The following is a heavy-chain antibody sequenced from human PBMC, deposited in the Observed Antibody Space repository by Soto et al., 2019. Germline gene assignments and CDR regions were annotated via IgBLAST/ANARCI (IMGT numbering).Heavy chain of an antibody. CDR1: GFTFSSYG. D-gene: IGHD1-20*01. Sequence: GGSLRLSCAASGFTFSSYGMHWVRQAPGKGLEWVAVISYDGSNKYYADSVKGRFTISRDNSKNTLYLQMNSLRAEDTAVYYCAKDPADYNWNYFDYWGQGTLVTVSS. CDR3: AKDPADYNWNYFDY. CDR2: ISYDGSNK. V-gene: IGHV3-30*18. J-gene: IGHJ4*02.